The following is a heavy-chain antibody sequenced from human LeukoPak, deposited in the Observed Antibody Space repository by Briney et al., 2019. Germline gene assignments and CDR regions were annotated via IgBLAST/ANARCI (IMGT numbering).Heavy chain of an antibody. CDR2: IRYDGSNK. Sequence: GGSLRLSCAASEFTFSAYGMHWVRQAPGKGLEWVAFIRYDGSNKYSADSVKGRFTIARDNSKNTLYLHMNSLRAEDTAVYYCAKDAQYYDFWSGWNNTYYYYMDVWGKGTTVTVSS. D-gene: IGHD3-3*01. J-gene: IGHJ6*03. CDR3: AKDAQYYDFWSGWNNTYYYYMDV. CDR1: EFTFSAYG. V-gene: IGHV3-30*02.